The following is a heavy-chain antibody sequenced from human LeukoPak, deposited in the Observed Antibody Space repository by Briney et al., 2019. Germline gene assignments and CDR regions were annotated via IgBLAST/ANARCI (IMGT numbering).Heavy chain of an antibody. CDR2: ISGSGGST. J-gene: IGHJ6*02. CDR3: AKDQIVGPLYYYYYGMDV. CDR1: GFTFSSYA. V-gene: IGHV3-23*01. D-gene: IGHD1-26*01. Sequence: GGSLRLSCAASGFTFSSYAMSWVRQAPGKGLEWVSAISGSGGSTYYADSVKGRFTISRDNSKNTLYLQMNSLRAEDTAVYYCAKDQIVGPLYYYYYGMDVWGQGTLVTVSS.